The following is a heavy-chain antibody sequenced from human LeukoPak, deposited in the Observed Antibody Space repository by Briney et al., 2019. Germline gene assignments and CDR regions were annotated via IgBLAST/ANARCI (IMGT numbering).Heavy chain of an antibody. CDR3: ARDKYSSSSFDY. CDR2: IYYSGST. Sequence: SETLSLTCTVSGGSISSYYWSWIRQPPGKGLDWIGYIYYSGSTNYNPSLKSRVTISVDTSKNQFSLKLSSVTAADTAVYYCARDKYSSSSFDYWGQGTLVTVSS. V-gene: IGHV4-59*01. CDR1: GGSISSYY. J-gene: IGHJ4*02. D-gene: IGHD6-6*01.